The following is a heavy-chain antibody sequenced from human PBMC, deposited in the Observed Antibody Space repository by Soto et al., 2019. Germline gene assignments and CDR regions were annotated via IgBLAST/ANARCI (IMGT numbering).Heavy chain of an antibody. CDR1: GASISSNF. J-gene: IGHJ4*02. Sequence: SETLSLTCSVSGASISSNFWSWVRQPPGKGLEWIGYIYHSGSTYYNPSLKSRVTISVDRSKNQFSLKLSSVTAADTAVYYCARVPDYWGQGTLVT. CDR2: IYHSGST. V-gene: IGHV4-59*12. CDR3: ARVPDY.